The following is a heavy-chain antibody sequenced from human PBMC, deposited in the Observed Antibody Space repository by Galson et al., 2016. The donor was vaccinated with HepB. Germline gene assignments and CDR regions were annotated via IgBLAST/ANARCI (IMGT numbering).Heavy chain of an antibody. D-gene: IGHD3-10*01. CDR3: AREKPGSGDFDY. V-gene: IGHV4-31*03. J-gene: IGHJ4*02. CDR1: GGSISRAKYY. Sequence: TLSLTCTVSGGSISRAKYYWRWIRQHPGRGLEWIGSLFYSGTPHYTPSPKSRVTISMDTSKNHFTLNLNSVTAADTAVYYCAREKPGSGDFDYWGQGTLVTVSS. CDR2: LFYSGTP.